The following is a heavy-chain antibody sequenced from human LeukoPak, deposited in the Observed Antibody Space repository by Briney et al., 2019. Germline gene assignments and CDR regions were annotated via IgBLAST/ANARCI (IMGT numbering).Heavy chain of an antibody. V-gene: IGHV4-59*08. CDR1: GGSISSYY. J-gene: IGHJ4*02. Sequence: TSETLSLTCTVSGGSISSYYWSWIRQPPGKGLEWIGYIYYSGSTNYNPSLKSRVTISVDTSKNQFSLKLSSVTAADTAVYYCATQGYDSSGYYYFDYWGQGTLVTVSS. CDR2: IYYSGST. CDR3: ATQGYDSSGYYYFDY. D-gene: IGHD3-22*01.